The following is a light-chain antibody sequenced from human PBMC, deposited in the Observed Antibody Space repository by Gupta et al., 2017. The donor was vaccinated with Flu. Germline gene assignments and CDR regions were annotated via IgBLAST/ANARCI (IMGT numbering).Light chain of an antibody. J-gene: IGKJ1*01. V-gene: IGKV3-15*01. CDR3: QQHNNWHWT. CDR1: LSVSTN. CDR2: GAS. Sequence: IVMTQSPATLSVSPGDRATLSCRASLSVSTNLAWYQQKPGQAPRLLIYGASTRATGIPARFSGSGSGTEFSLTISSLQSEDFALYYCQQHNNWHWTFGQGTRVEIK.